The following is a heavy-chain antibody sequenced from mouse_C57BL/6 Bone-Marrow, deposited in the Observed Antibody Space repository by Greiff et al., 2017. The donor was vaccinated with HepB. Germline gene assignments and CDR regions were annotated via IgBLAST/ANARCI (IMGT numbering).Heavy chain of an antibody. CDR3: ARQGGTTVVATDWYFDV. CDR1: GYSITSDY. D-gene: IGHD1-1*01. CDR2: ISYSGST. J-gene: IGHJ1*03. Sequence: VQLKQSGPGLAKPSQTLSLTCSVTGYSITSDYWNWIRKFPGNKLEYMGYISYSGSTYYNPSLKSRISITRDTSKNQYYLQLNSVTTEDTATYYCARQGGTTVVATDWYFDVWGTGTTVTVSS. V-gene: IGHV3-8*01.